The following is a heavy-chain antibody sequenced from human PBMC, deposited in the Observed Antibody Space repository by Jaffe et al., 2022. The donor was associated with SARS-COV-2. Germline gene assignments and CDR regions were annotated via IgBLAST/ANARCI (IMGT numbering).Heavy chain of an antibody. Sequence: QLQLQESGPGLVKPSETLSLTCTVSGGSISSSSYYWGWIRQPPGKGLEWIGSIYYSGSTYYNPSLKSRVTISVDTSKNQFSLKLSSVTAADTAVYYCARGGLHYYYGMDVWGQGTTVTVSS. CDR2: IYYSGST. J-gene: IGHJ6*02. D-gene: IGHD2-15*01. CDR1: GGSISSSSYY. V-gene: IGHV4-39*01. CDR3: ARGGLHYYYGMDV.